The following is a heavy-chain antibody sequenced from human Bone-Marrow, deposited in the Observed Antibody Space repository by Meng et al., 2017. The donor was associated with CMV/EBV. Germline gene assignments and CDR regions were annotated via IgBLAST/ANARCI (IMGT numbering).Heavy chain of an antibody. Sequence: ASVKVSCKASGYTFTSYDINWVRQATGQGLEWMGWMNPNSGNTGYAQKFQGRVTMTRNTSISTAYMELSSLRSEDTAVYYCARGRTSPLLWFGETRFDYWGHGTLVTISS. D-gene: IGHD3-10*01. CDR1: GYTFTSYD. CDR2: MNPNSGNT. CDR3: ARGRTSPLLWFGETRFDY. J-gene: IGHJ4*01. V-gene: IGHV1-8*01.